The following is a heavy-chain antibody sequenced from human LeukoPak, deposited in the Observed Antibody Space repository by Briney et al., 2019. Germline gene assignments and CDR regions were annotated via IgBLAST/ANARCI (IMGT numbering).Heavy chain of an antibody. CDR2: INPNSGGT. Sequence: ASVKVSCKASGYTFTGYYMHWVRQAPGQGLEWMGWINPNSGGTNYAQKFQGRVTMTRDTSISTAYMELSRLRSDDTARYYCARIAVVVPTGIVGSYFNYMDVWGEGTTVTVSS. CDR3: ARIAVVVPTGIVGSYFNYMDV. D-gene: IGHD2-2*01. CDR1: GYTFTGYY. J-gene: IGHJ6*03. V-gene: IGHV1-2*02.